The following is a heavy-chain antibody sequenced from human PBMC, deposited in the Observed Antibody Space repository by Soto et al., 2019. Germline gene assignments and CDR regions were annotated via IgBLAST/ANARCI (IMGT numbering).Heavy chain of an antibody. Sequence: GASVKVSCKASGYTFTSYAMHWVRQAPGQRLEWMGWIDAGNGNTKYSQKFQGRVTITRDTSASTAYMELSSLRSEDTAVYYCATASGWLTPFDPWGQGTLVTSPQ. CDR1: GYTFTSYA. CDR2: IDAGNGNT. CDR3: ATASGWLTPFDP. D-gene: IGHD3-16*01. V-gene: IGHV1-3*01. J-gene: IGHJ5*02.